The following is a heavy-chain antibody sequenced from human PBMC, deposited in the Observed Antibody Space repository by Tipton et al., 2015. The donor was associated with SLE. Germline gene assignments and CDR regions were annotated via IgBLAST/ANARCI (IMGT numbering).Heavy chain of an antibody. D-gene: IGHD2-15*01. CDR2: ISSTGST. CDR1: GRSFIGSY. J-gene: IGHJ6*03. Sequence: TLSLTCAVYGRSFIGSYWTWIRQPPGKGLEWIGRISSTGSTNYNPSLKSRVTMSVDTSENQFSLRVTSVTAADSAIYYCTRDRTPDYYYYYMDVWGKGTTVTVSS. V-gene: IGHV4-4*07. CDR3: TRDRTPDYYYYYMDV.